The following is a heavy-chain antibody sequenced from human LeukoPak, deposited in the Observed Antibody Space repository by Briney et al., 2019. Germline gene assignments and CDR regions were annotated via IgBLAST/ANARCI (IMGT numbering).Heavy chain of an antibody. CDR3: ARDSESEKYSGYRAFDI. CDR2: IYSGRTF. D-gene: IGHD3-22*01. Sequence: PSETLSLTCTISAASISSSNHHWGWIRQSPGTGLEWIGSIYSGRTFYYNPSLNSRVTISVVTSDQFTLQLNSVTAADTAVYYCARDSESEKYSGYRAFDIWGQGTMVTVSS. V-gene: IGHV4-39*02. J-gene: IGHJ3*02. CDR1: AASISSSNHH.